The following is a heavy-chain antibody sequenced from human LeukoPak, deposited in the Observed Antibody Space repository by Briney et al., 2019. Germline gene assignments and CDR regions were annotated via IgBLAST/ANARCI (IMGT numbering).Heavy chain of an antibody. Sequence: SETLSLTCTVSGDSISSYYWSWIRQPPGKGLEWIGYIYYSGSTNYNPSLKSRVTLSVDTSKHQCPLKLSSLTAADTAVYYCARLATRSGWPSTFDYWGQGTLVTVSS. CDR3: ARLATRSGWPSTFDY. J-gene: IGHJ4*02. CDR1: GDSISSYY. CDR2: IYYSGST. V-gene: IGHV4-59*01. D-gene: IGHD6-19*01.